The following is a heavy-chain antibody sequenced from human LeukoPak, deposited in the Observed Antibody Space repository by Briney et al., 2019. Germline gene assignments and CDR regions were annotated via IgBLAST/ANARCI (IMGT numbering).Heavy chain of an antibody. Sequence: PSETPSLTCTVSGGSISSGSYYWSWIRQPAGKGLEWIGRIYTSGSTNYNPSLKSRVTMSVDTSKNQFSLKLSSVTAADTAVYYCAREMGTTYYDILTGYFYYYYMDVWGKGTTVTISS. D-gene: IGHD3-9*01. CDR2: IYTSGST. CDR3: AREMGTTYYDILTGYFYYYYMDV. J-gene: IGHJ6*03. V-gene: IGHV4-61*02. CDR1: GGSISSGSYY.